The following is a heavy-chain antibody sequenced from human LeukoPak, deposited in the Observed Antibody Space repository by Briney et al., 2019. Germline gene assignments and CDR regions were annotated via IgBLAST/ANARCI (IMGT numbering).Heavy chain of an antibody. J-gene: IGHJ3*02. CDR3: ARGRLWEVLDAFDM. CDR1: GYTFTGYY. CDR2: INPSGGST. V-gene: IGHV1-46*03. D-gene: IGHD1-26*01. Sequence: ASVKVSWKASGYTFTGYYMHWVRQAPGQGLEWMGIINPSGGSTTYAQKFHGRVTMTRDTSTSTVYMELSNLRSEDTAVYYCARGRLWEVLDAFDMWGQGTMVTVSS.